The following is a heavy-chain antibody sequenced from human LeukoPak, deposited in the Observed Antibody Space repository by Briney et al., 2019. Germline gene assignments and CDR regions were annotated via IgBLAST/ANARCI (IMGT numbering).Heavy chain of an antibody. Sequence: PGRSLRLSCAASGFTFSSYGMHWVRQAPGKGLEWVAVIWYDGSNKYYADSVKGRFTISRDNSKNTLYLQMNSLRAEDTAVYYCAREAMVRGVTSYFDYWGQGTLATVSS. CDR2: IWYDGSNK. CDR3: AREAMVRGVTSYFDY. CDR1: GFTFSSYG. J-gene: IGHJ4*02. D-gene: IGHD3-10*01. V-gene: IGHV3-33*01.